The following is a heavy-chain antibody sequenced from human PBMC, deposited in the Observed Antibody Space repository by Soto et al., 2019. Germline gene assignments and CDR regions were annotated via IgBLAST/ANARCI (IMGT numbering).Heavy chain of an antibody. D-gene: IGHD5-12*01. CDR3: ARLLRSYGGFFDY. V-gene: IGHV4-39*01. CDR1: GGSISSSSHY. J-gene: IGHJ4*02. CDR2: IYYSGST. Sequence: SSETLSLTCTVSGGSISSSSHYWGWIRQPPGKGLEWIGSIYYSGSTYYNPSLKSRVTISVDTSKNEFSLKLTSLTAADTAVYYCARLLRSYGGFFDYWGQGTLVTVSS.